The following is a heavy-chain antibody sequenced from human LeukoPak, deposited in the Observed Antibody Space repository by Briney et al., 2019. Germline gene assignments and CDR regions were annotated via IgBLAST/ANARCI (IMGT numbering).Heavy chain of an antibody. CDR2: ISYDGSNK. CDR3: AKERAILEPGTTDY. D-gene: IGHD1-7*01. V-gene: IGHV3-30*04. Sequence: PGGSLRLSCAASGFTFSNYAMHWVRQAPGKGLEWVAVISYDGSNKYYADSVKGRFTISRDNSKNTLYLQMNSLRDEDTAVYYCAKERAILEPGTTDYWGQGTLVTVSS. J-gene: IGHJ4*02. CDR1: GFTFSNYA.